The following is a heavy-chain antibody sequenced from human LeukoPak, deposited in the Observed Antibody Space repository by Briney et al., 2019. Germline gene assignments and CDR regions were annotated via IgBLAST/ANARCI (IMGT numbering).Heavy chain of an antibody. CDR1: GYTFTGYY. D-gene: IGHD5-12*01. J-gene: IGHJ4*02. CDR2: MNPNSGNT. V-gene: IGHV1-8*02. CDR3: ARPDIVATNY. Sequence: ASVKVSCKASGYTFTGYYMHWVRQATGQGLEWMGWMNPNSGNTGYAQKFQGRVTMTRNTSISTAYMELSSLRSEDTAVYYCARPDIVATNYWGQGTLVTVSS.